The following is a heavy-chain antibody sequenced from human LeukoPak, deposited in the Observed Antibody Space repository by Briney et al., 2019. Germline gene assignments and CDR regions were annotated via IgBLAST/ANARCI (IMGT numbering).Heavy chain of an antibody. CDR1: GGSISSYY. Sequence: PSETLSLTCAVSGGSISSYYWSWIRQPPGKGLEWIGYIYYSGSTNYNPSLKSRVTISVDTSKNQFSLKLSSVTAADTAVYYCARPTVTTGVDAFDFRGQGTMVTVSS. V-gene: IGHV4-59*01. J-gene: IGHJ3*01. D-gene: IGHD4-17*01. CDR2: IYYSGST. CDR3: ARPTVTTGVDAFDF.